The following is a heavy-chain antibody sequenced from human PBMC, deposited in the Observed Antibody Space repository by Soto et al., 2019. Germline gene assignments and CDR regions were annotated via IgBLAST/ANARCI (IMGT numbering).Heavy chain of an antibody. V-gene: IGHV3-30*18. D-gene: IGHD6-13*01. Sequence: QVQLVESGGGVVQPGRSLRLSCAASGFTFSSYGMHWVRQAPGKGLEWVAVISYDGSNKYYADSVKGRFTISRDNSKNTRYLQMNSLRAGDTAVYYCAKDLQQLVLFYYYDGMDVWGQGTTVTVSS. CDR1: GFTFSSYG. CDR2: ISYDGSNK. CDR3: AKDLQQLVLFYYYDGMDV. J-gene: IGHJ6*02.